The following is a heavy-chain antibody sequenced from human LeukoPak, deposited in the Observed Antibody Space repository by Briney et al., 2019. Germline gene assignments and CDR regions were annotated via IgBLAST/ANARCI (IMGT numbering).Heavy chain of an antibody. CDR1: GYTFTSYY. V-gene: IGHV1-46*01. CDR3: ARDISAAVGHDY. D-gene: IGHD2-2*01. J-gene: IGHJ4*02. Sequence: ASVKVSCKASGYTFTSYYMHWVRQAPGQGLEWMGIINPSGGSTSYAQKFQGRVTMTRDTSISTAYMELSRLRSDDTAVYYCARDISAAVGHDYWGQGTLVTVSS. CDR2: INPSGGST.